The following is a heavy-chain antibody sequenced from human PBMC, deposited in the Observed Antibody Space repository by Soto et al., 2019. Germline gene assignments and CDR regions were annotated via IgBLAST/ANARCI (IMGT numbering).Heavy chain of an antibody. J-gene: IGHJ4*01. V-gene: IGHV3-66*01. D-gene: IGHD6-13*01. CDR2: LYSAGSA. CDR1: GFTVSSYH. CDR3: ARVYSSSYHYFDY. Sequence: GGSLRPSCAASGFTVSSYHVSWVRQVPGEGIEWVAVLYSAGSADFADSVKGRFTISRDSSKNTLYLQMSSLRAEDTAVYYCARVYSSSYHYFDYWGQGTLVTVSS.